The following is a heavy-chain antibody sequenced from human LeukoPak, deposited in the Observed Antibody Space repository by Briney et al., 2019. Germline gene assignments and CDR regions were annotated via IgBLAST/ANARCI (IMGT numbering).Heavy chain of an antibody. D-gene: IGHD2-15*01. CDR2: IYYSGSN. J-gene: IGHJ5*02. CDR1: GGSISSYY. V-gene: IGHV4-59*01. CDR3: ARVEVVVAATPDSCFDP. Sequence: SETLSLTCTVSGGSISSYYWSWIRQPPGKGLEWIGYIYYSGSNNYNPSLKSRVTISVDTYKNQFSLKLSSVTAADTAVYYCARVEVVVAATPDSCFDPWGQGTLVTVSS.